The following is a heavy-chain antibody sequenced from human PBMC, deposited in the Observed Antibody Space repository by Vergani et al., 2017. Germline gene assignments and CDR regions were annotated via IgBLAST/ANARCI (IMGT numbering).Heavy chain of an antibody. CDR3: TRSLLYCISAGCFPLQFDS. CDR2: INANGAAT. V-gene: IGHV3-20*04. J-gene: IGHJ4*02. D-gene: IGHD2-2*01. Sequence: EVQLVESGGGRVRPGGSLRLSCEVSGFKFDDYGVSWVRQAPGKGLEWVSAINANGAATGYADSVKGRFTISRDNAVNSLYLQMNSLRVEDTAFYYCTRSLLYCISAGCFPLQFDSWGKGALATVSS. CDR1: GFKFDDYG.